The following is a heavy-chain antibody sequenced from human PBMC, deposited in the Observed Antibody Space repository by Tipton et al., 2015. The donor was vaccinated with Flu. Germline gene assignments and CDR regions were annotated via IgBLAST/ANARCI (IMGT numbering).Heavy chain of an antibody. CDR1: GFTFLTNG. V-gene: IGHV3-30*02. CDR3: AKSGGFDS. Sequence: GSLRLSCAAPGFTFLTNGMHWVRQVPGKGLEWVAHIRSDETTEYADSVKGRFTISRDNSKDMLYLQMNSLRAEDTAVFYCAKSGGFDSWNQGALVIVSS. D-gene: IGHD1-26*01. J-gene: IGHJ4*02. CDR2: IRSDETTE.